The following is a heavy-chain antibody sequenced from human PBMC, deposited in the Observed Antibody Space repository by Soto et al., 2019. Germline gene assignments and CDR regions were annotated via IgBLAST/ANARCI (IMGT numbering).Heavy chain of an antibody. V-gene: IGHV4-34*01. CDR2: VNHRGST. D-gene: IGHD5-12*01. J-gene: IGHJ4*02. Sequence: QVQLQQWGAGLLKPSETLSLTCSVYGGSFSGYYWSWIRQPPGKGLEWIGEVNHRGSTNYSPSLKCLVIISXDTSKNQFSLKLSSVTAADTAVYYCASGGNSGYVWWGQGTLVTVSS. CDR3: ASGGNSGYVW. CDR1: GGSFSGYY.